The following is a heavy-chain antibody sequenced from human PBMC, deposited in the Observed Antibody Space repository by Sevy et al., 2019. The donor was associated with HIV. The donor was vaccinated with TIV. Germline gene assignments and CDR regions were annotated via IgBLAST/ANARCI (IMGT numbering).Heavy chain of an antibody. V-gene: IGHV1-69*13. Sequence: ASVKVSCKASGGTFSSYAISWVRQAPGQGLEWMGGIIPIFGTANYAQKFQGRVTITADESTSTAYMELSSLRSEDTAVYYCARSYGSGSYYNVVVQPREGKNPTYGMDVWGQGTTVTVSS. CDR1: GGTFSSYA. CDR2: IIPIFGTA. D-gene: IGHD3-10*01. J-gene: IGHJ6*02. CDR3: ARSYGSGSYYNVVVQPREGKNPTYGMDV.